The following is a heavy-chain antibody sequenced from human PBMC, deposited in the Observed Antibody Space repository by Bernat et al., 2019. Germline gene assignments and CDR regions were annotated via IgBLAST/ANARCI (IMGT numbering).Heavy chain of an antibody. CDR2: IYYSGNT. CDR3: ARHASGWYNFDY. Sequence: QVQLQESGPGLVKPSETLSLTCTVSGGSISRYYWSWIRQPPGKGLEWIGYIYYSGNTNYNPSLKSRVTMSVDTSKDQFSLKLSSVTAADTAVYYCARHASGWYNFDYWGQGTLVPVSS. D-gene: IGHD6-19*01. V-gene: IGHV4-59*08. J-gene: IGHJ4*02. CDR1: GGSISRYY.